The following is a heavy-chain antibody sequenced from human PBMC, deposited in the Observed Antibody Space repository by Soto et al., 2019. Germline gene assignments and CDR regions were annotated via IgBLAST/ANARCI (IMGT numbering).Heavy chain of an antibody. CDR2: IIPILGIA. CDR1: GGTFSSYT. D-gene: IGHD6-6*01. J-gene: IGHJ5*02. V-gene: IGHV1-69*02. CDR3: ARGATTRKSIAARPGWFDP. Sequence: QVQLVQSGAEVKKPGSSVKVSCKASGGTFSSYTISWVRQAPGQGLEWMGRIIPILGIANYAQKFQGRVTITADKSTSTAFMELSSLRSEDTAVYYCARGATTRKSIAARPGWFDPWGQGTLVTVSS.